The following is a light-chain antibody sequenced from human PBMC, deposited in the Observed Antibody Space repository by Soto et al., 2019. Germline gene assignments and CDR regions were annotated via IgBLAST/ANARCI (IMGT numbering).Light chain of an antibody. CDR2: EVS. CDR1: SSDVGGYNY. CDR3: SSYTSSSTRV. J-gene: IGLJ3*02. Sequence: QSALTQPASVSGSPGQSITISCTGTSSDVGGYNYVSWYQQHPGKAPKLMIYEVSNRPSGVSNRFSGYKSGNTASLTISGRQAEDEADYYCSSYTSSSTRVFGGGTKVTVL. V-gene: IGLV2-14*01.